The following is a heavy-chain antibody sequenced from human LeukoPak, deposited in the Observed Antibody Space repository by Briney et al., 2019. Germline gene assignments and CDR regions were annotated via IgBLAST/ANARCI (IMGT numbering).Heavy chain of an antibody. CDR1: GGSFSSYY. J-gene: IGHJ5*02. CDR3: ARVGATGYNWFDP. Sequence: SETLSLTCAVYGGSFSSYYWGWIRRPPGKGLEWIGSIYYSGSTYYNPSLKSRVTISVDTSKNQFSLKLSSVTAADTAVYYCARVGATGYNWFDPWGQGTLVTVSS. D-gene: IGHD1-26*01. CDR2: IYYSGST. V-gene: IGHV4-39*07.